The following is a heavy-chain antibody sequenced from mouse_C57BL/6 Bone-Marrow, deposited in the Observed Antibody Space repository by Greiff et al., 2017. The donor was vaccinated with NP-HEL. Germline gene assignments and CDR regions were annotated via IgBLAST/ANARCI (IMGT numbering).Heavy chain of an antibody. Sequence: EVQRVESGPGLAKPSHTLSLTCSVTGYSITSDYWNWIRKFPGHKLEYMGSISYRGSNYYYPPLKSRIAITRDTSKNQYYLRLDSVTTEDTATYDCARSPLWLRRNYYAIDYWGQGTSVTVSS. CDR3: ARSPLWLRRNYYAIDY. V-gene: IGHV3-8*01. CDR1: GYSITSDY. CDR2: ISYRGSN. J-gene: IGHJ4*01. D-gene: IGHD2-2*01.